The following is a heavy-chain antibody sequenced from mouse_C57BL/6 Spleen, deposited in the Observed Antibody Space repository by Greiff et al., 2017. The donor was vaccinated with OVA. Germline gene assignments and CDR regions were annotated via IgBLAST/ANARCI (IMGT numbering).Heavy chain of an antibody. V-gene: IGHV1-9*01. CDR2: ILPGSGST. D-gene: IGHD1-1*01. J-gene: IGHJ1*03. Sequence: VQVVESGAELMKPGASVKLSCKATGYTFTGYWIEWVKQRPGHGLEWIGEILPGSGSTNYNEKFKGKATFTADTSSNTAYMQLSSLTTEDSAIYYCARRAIYYGSRNWYFDVWGTGTTVTVSS. CDR3: ARRAIYYGSRNWYFDV. CDR1: GYTFTGYW.